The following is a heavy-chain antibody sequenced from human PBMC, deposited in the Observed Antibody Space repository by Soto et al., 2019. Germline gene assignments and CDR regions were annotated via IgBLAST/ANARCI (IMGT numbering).Heavy chain of an antibody. Sequence: SVKVSCKTSGGTFSSYAISWVRQAPGQGLEWMGGIVPIVDTATYAQKFQGRVTMTRDTSTGTVYMELSSLRSEDTAVYYCARGQGYYYDSSGYTDYWGQGTLVTVSS. CDR3: ARGQGYYYDSSGYTDY. D-gene: IGHD3-22*01. CDR1: GGTFSSYA. V-gene: IGHV1-69*05. J-gene: IGHJ4*02. CDR2: IVPIVDTA.